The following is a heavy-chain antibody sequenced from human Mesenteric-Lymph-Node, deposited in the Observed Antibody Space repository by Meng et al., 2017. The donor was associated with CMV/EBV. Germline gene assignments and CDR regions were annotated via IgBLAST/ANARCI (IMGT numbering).Heavy chain of an antibody. CDR1: GYSISSGYY. D-gene: IGHD5-18*01. CDR3: ARAGADMVLDY. CDR2: IYHSGST. Sequence: SETLSLTCTVSGYSISSGYYWGWIRQPPGKGLEWIGSIYHSGSTYYNPSLKSRVTISVDTSKNQFSLKLSSVTAADTAVYYCARAGADMVLDYWGQGTLVTVSS. V-gene: IGHV4-38-2*02. J-gene: IGHJ4*02.